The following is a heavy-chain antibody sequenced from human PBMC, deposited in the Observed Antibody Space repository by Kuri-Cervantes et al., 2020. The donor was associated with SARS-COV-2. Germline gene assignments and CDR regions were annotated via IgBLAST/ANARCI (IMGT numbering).Heavy chain of an antibody. CDR1: GFTFSSYE. V-gene: IGHV3-48*03. CDR3: ARDAYCGGDCYWLAFDI. D-gene: IGHD2-21*01. CDR2: ISSSGSTI. J-gene: IGHJ3*02. Sequence: GESLKISCAASGFTFSSYEMNWVRQAPGEGLEWVSYISSSGSTIYYADSVKGRFTISRDNAKNSLYLQMNSLRAEDTAVYYCARDAYCGGDCYWLAFDIWGQGTMVTVSS.